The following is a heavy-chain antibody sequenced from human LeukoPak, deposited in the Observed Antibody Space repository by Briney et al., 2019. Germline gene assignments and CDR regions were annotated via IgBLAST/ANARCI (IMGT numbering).Heavy chain of an antibody. Sequence: GGSLRLSCAASGFTFDDYAMHWSRQAPGKGLEWVSGISWNSGSIGYADSVKGRFTISRDNAKNSLYLQMNSLRAEGTALYYCAKGGRYGGDPKEYYFDYWGQGTLVTVSS. CDR2: ISWNSGSI. V-gene: IGHV3-9*01. J-gene: IGHJ4*02. CDR3: AKGGRYGGDPKEYYFDY. D-gene: IGHD4-23*01. CDR1: GFTFDDYA.